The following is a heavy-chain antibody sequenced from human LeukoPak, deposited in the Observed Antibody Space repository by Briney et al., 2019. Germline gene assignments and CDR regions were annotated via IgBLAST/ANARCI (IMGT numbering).Heavy chain of an antibody. D-gene: IGHD3-3*01. V-gene: IGHV1-18*01. CDR2: IGAYNGNT. CDR1: GYTFTSYG. CDR3: ARDNGASPYYDFWRGPHPAYYYGMDV. J-gene: IGHJ6*02. Sequence: ASVKVSCKASGYTFTSYGISWVRQAPGQGLEWMGWIGAYNGNTNYAQKLQGRVTMTTDTSTSTAYMELRSLRSDDTAVYYCARDNGASPYYDFWRGPHPAYYYGMDVWGQGTTVTVPS.